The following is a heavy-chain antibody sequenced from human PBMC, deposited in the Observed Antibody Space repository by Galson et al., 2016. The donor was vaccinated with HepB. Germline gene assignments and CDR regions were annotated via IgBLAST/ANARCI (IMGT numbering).Heavy chain of an antibody. CDR3: TKDAWTAAKYFHH. Sequence: SLRLSCAASGFTFDEYAMHWVRQAPGKGLEWVSGINWTSGSIPYADSVKGRFTISRDNAKNSLYLQMNSLSPEDTALYYCTKDAWTAAKYFHHWGQGTLVTVSS. CDR2: INWTSGSI. J-gene: IGHJ1*01. D-gene: IGHD3/OR15-3a*01. V-gene: IGHV3-9*01. CDR1: GFTFDEYA.